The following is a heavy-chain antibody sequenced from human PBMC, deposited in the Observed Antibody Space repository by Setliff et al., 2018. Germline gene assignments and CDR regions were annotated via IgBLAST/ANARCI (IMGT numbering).Heavy chain of an antibody. D-gene: IGHD2-15*01. CDR3: TRGGAHCSGGYCYGAN. J-gene: IGHJ4*02. CDR2: ISGSGGTK. V-gene: IGHV3-23*01. CDR1: GFTFSSHA. Sequence: GGSLRLSCAASGFTFSSHAMSWVRQAPGKGLEWVSSISGSGGTKFYADSVKGRFTISRDNSKNTLYLQMNSLRGEDSAVYYCTRGGAHCSGGYCYGANWGQGTLVTVSS.